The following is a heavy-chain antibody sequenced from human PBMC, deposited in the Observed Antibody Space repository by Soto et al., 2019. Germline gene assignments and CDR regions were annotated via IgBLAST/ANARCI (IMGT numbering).Heavy chain of an antibody. CDR2: IYPGYSDT. V-gene: IGHV5-51*01. D-gene: IGHD3-16*01. Sequence: GESLKISCKGSGYSFTSYWIGWVRQMPGKGLEWMGIIYPGYSDTRYSPSFPGLVTISADKSISTAYLQWSSLKASDSAMYYCARRVGGSAFDVWGQGTMVTVSS. CDR3: ARRVGGSAFDV. CDR1: GYSFTSYW. J-gene: IGHJ3*01.